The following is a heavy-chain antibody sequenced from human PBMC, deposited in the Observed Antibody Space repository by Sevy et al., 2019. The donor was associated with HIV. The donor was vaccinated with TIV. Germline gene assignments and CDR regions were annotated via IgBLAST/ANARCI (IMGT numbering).Heavy chain of an antibody. J-gene: IGHJ3*02. CDR1: GFTFSRYG. V-gene: IGHV3-33*01. CDR3: ASSPTNYYDSSGPSGDDAFDI. CDR2: IWNDRSNK. D-gene: IGHD3-22*01. Sequence: GGSLRLSCAASGFTFSRYGMHWVRQAPGKGLEWVAVIWNDRSNKHYADSVKGRFTISRDNSKNTLYLQMNSLRAEDTAVYYCASSPTNYYDSSGPSGDDAFDIWGQGTMVTVSS.